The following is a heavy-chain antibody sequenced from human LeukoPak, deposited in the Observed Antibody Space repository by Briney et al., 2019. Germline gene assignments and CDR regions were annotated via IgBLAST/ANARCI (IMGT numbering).Heavy chain of an antibody. CDR2: ISWNSGSI. Sequence: PGGSLRLSCAASGFTFDDYAMHWVRHAPGKGLEWVSGISWNSGSIGYADSVKGRFTISRDNAKNSLYLQMNSLRAEDTAAYYCASIPTIAARPGSGYWGQGTLVTVSS. V-gene: IGHV3-9*01. CDR3: ASIPTIAARPGSGY. D-gene: IGHD6-6*01. J-gene: IGHJ4*02. CDR1: GFTFDDYA.